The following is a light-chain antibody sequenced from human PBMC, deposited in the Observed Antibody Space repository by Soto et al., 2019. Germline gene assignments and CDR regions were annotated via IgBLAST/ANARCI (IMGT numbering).Light chain of an antibody. V-gene: IGKV1-39*01. CDR1: QMISNY. J-gene: IGKJ2*01. CDR2: ASF. CDR3: QQSYGTPYT. Sequence: DIHMTQSPSSLALSVGDRVTITCRASQMISNYLNWYQQKPGKAPKLLIYASFNLQSGVPSRFSGSGSGTDFTLTISSLQPEDFATYYCQQSYGTPYTVGQGTKLEIK.